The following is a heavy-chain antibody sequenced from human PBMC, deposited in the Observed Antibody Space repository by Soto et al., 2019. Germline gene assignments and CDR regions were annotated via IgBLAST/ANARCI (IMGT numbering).Heavy chain of an antibody. CDR3: AKVQVAGNYFDY. J-gene: IGHJ4*02. CDR2: ISYDGHNR. CDR1: GVTFSSYG. Sequence: WGSLRLSCAASGVTFSSYGMHWVRQAPGKGLEWVAVISYDGHNRYYADSVKGRFTISRDNSKKTLYLQMSSLRAEDTAVYYCAKVQVAGNYFDYWGQGTLVTVSS. V-gene: IGHV3-30*18. D-gene: IGHD6-19*01.